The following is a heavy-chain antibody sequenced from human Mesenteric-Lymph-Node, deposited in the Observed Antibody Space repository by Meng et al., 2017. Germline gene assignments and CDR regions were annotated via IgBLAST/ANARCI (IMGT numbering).Heavy chain of an antibody. J-gene: IGHJ4*02. V-gene: IGHV1-18*01. CDR1: GSTFTNYG. D-gene: IGHD3-22*01. CDR2: VTAYNGHT. CDR3: ARDCNYDSSGPFDY. Sequence: VQLVPSGAEVKKPGASVKVSCKASGSTFTNYGLSWVRQAPGQGLEWMGWVTAYNGHTNYVQKFEGRVTMTTDTSTNTAYMELRSLRSDDTAVYYCARDCNYDSSGPFDYWGQGTLVTVSS.